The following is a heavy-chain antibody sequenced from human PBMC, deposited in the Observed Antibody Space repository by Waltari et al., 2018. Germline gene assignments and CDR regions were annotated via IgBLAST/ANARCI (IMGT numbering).Heavy chain of an antibody. CDR1: GFTFVDYS. Sequence: DVQLAESGGGLVQPGRSLRLSCTTSGFTFVDYSMNWVRQAPGQGLEWVGFIRSKAYGETTDYAASVRGRFTISRDDSKNSLYLQMNSLTAEDTALYYCARAYSWGQGTLVTVSS. CDR2: IRSKAYGETT. V-gene: IGHV3-49*04. J-gene: IGHJ4*02. CDR3: ARAYS. D-gene: IGHD2-21*01.